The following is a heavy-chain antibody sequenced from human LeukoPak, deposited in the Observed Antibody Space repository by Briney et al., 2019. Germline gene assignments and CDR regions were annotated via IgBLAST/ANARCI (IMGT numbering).Heavy chain of an antibody. CDR3: ARDPGWGTTVEVVGFDL. CDR1: GGTFSSYA. CDR2: IITIFGTA. Sequence: SVKVSCKASGGTFSSYAISWVRQAPGQGLEWMGGIITIFGTANYAQKFQGRVTITADESTSTAYMELSSLRSEDTAVYYCARDPGWGTTVEVVGFDLWGQGTLVTVSS. J-gene: IGHJ5*02. V-gene: IGHV1-69*01. D-gene: IGHD4-23*01.